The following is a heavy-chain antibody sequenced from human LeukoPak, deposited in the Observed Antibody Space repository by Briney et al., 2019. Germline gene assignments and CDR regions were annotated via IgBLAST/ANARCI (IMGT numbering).Heavy chain of an antibody. Sequence: SETLSLTCTVSGGSISSYYWSWIRQPPGKGLEGIGYIYYSGSTNYNPSLKSRVTISVDTSKNQFSLKLSSVTAADTAVYYCARDQLGYCSSTSCYPYYYGMDVWGQGTTVTVSS. CDR3: ARDQLGYCSSTSCYPYYYGMDV. CDR1: GGSISSYY. V-gene: IGHV4-59*01. CDR2: IYYSGST. J-gene: IGHJ6*02. D-gene: IGHD2-2*01.